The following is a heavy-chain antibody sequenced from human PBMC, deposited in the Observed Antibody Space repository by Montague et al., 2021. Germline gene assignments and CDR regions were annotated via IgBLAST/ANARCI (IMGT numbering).Heavy chain of an antibody. CDR1: GFTFSGSW. J-gene: IGHJ5*02. CDR3: ATQTVELPAAISGGS. Sequence: SLRLSCAASGFTFSGSWMSWVRQAPGKGLEWVANIKQDGSEKYYVDSVKGRFTISRDNAKNPLYLQMNSLRAEDTALYYCATQTVELPAAISGGSWGQGTLVTVSS. V-gene: IGHV3-7*05. D-gene: IGHD2-2*01. CDR2: IKQDGSEK.